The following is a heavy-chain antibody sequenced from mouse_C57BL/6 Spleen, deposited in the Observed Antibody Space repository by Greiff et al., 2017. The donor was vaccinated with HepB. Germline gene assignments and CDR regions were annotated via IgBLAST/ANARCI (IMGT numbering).Heavy chain of an antibody. CDR1: GFTFSDYG. V-gene: IGHV5-17*01. J-gene: IGHJ4*01. Sequence: EVNVVESGGGLVKPGGSLKLSCAASGFTFSDYGMHWVRQAPEKGLEWVAYISSGSSTIYYADTVKGRFTISRDNAKNTLFLQMTSLRSEDTAMYYCARGHYGSSYYYAMDYWGQGTSVTVSS. CDR3: ARGHYGSSYYYAMDY. D-gene: IGHD1-1*01. CDR2: ISSGSSTI.